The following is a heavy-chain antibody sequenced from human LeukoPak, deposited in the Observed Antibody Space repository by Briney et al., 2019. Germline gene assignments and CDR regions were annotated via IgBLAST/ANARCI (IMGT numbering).Heavy chain of an antibody. D-gene: IGHD3-10*01. CDR3: ARVTMVRGTLFDY. J-gene: IGHJ4*02. V-gene: IGHV1-2*02. CDR1: GYTFTGYY. CDR2: INPNSGGT. Sequence: ASVKVSCKASGYTFTGYYMHWVRQAPGQGLEWMGWINPNSGGTNYAQKFQGRVTMTRDTSISTAYMELSRLRSDVTAVYYCARVTMVRGTLFDYWGQGTLVTVSS.